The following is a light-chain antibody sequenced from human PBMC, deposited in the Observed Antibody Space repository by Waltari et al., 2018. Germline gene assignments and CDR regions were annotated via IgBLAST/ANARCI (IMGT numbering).Light chain of an antibody. CDR3: AAYTSTNTVI. Sequence: QSALTQPASVSGSPGQSITSPCTASNSDIGCYNDVSWYQHYPGKAPKLMIFDVTRWPSGVSHRFSGSKSGNTASLTISGLQAEDEADYFCAAYTSTNTVIFGGGTKVTVL. CDR2: DVT. J-gene: IGLJ2*01. CDR1: NSDIGCYND. V-gene: IGLV2-14*03.